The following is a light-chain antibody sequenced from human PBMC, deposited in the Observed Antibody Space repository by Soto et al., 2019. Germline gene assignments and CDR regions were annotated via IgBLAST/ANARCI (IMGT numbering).Light chain of an antibody. CDR1: QSINIS. J-gene: IGKJ4*01. V-gene: IGKV1-39*01. CDR2: VAS. Sequence: DIQMTQSPSSLSASVGDSVTITCRASQSINISLSWYQQKPGKAPKLLINVASTLQGGVPSRFSGSGSGTDFTLAISSLQPEDSATYYCQHSFSTPQTFGGGTRVEIK. CDR3: QHSFSTPQT.